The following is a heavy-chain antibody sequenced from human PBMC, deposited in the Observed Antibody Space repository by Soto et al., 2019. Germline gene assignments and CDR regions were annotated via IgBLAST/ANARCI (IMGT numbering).Heavy chain of an antibody. J-gene: IGHJ5*02. Sequence: PGGSLRLSCAASGFTFSSYAMSWVRQAPGKVLEWVAGTSGSGGSTYYADSVKGRFTISRDNSKNTLYLQMDSLRGEDTAVYYCAKTAGYSNSWYVNWGQGALVTVSS. D-gene: IGHD6-13*01. V-gene: IGHV3-23*01. CDR3: AKTAGYSNSWYVN. CDR2: TSGSGGST. CDR1: GFTFSSYA.